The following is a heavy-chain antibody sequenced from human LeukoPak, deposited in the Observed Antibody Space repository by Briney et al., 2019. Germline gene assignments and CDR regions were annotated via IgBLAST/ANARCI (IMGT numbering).Heavy chain of an antibody. V-gene: IGHV1-46*01. CDR1: GYTFTSYH. Sequence: ASVKVSCKASGYTFTSYHMHWVRQAPGQGLEWMGKINLSGGSTTYAQKFQGRVAMTRDTSTSTVYMELSSLRSEDTAVYYCARDYVDDIPMIKDYWGQGTLVTVSS. CDR2: INLSGGST. D-gene: IGHD2-8*01. CDR3: ARDYVDDIPMIKDY. J-gene: IGHJ4*02.